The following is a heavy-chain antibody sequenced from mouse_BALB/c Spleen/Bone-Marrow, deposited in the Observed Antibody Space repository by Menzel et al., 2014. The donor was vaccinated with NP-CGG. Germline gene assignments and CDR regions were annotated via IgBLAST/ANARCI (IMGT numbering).Heavy chain of an antibody. CDR2: ILPGNGST. Sequence: VKLMESGAELMKPGASVKISCKATGYTFSSYWIEWVKQRPGHGLEWIGEILPGNGSTNYNEKFKGKATFTAETSSNIAYMQLSSLTSEDSAVYYCARSKVLYAMDYWGQGTSVTVSS. CDR1: GYTFSSYW. D-gene: IGHD2-14*01. CDR3: ARSKVLYAMDY. J-gene: IGHJ4*01. V-gene: IGHV1-9*01.